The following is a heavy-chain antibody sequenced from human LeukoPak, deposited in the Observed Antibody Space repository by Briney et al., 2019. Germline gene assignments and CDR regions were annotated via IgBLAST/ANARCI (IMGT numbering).Heavy chain of an antibody. D-gene: IGHD2-2*01. CDR1: RGSIRSGDYY. CDR2: IYYSRST. Sequence: SQTLSLTCTVSRGSIRSGDYYSSWIRQPPGKGLECIGYIYYSRSTSYNPTLKRRVTISVHPSRHQFSLQLGAVPARHTVLYYCARFILHQLPNAKGSFDICGQGTMVTVSS. V-gene: IGHV4-30-4*08. J-gene: IGHJ3*02. CDR3: ARFILHQLPNAKGSFDI.